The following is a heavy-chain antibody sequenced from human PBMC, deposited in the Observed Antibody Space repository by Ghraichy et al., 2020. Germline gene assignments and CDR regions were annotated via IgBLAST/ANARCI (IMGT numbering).Heavy chain of an antibody. V-gene: IGHV4-34*01. CDR3: ARGAIAARHFDY. D-gene: IGHD6-6*01. Sequence: SETLSLTCAVYGGSFSCYYWSWIRQPPGKGLEWIGEINHSGSTNYNPSLKSRVTISVDTSKNQFSLKLSSVTAADTAVYYCARGAIAARHFDYWGQGTLVTVSS. CDR2: INHSGST. CDR1: GGSFSCYY. J-gene: IGHJ4*02.